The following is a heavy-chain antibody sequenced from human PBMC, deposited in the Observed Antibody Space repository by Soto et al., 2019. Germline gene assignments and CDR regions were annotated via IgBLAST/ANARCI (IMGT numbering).Heavy chain of an antibody. CDR2: IYYSGST. J-gene: IGHJ3*02. Sequence: PSETLSLTCTVSGGSISSGGYYWSWIRQHPGKGLEWIGYIYYSGSTYYNPSLKSRVTISVDTSKNQFSLKLSSVTAADTAVYYCARGITSRGAFDSWGQGTMVTVSS. CDR3: ARGITSRGAFDS. V-gene: IGHV4-31*03. D-gene: IGHD3-10*01. CDR1: GGSISSGGYY.